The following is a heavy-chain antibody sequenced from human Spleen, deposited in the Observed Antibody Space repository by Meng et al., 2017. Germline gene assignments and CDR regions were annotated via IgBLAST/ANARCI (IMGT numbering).Heavy chain of an antibody. Sequence: QVQLVQSGAEVKKPGASVKVSCKASGYTFTGYYMHWVRQAPGQGLEWMGWINAGNGNTKYSQKFQGRVTITRDTSASTAYMELSSLRSEDTAVYYCARGAGDYGNKNWFDPWGQGTLVTVSS. CDR2: INAGNGNT. CDR3: ARGAGDYGNKNWFDP. V-gene: IGHV1-3*01. J-gene: IGHJ5*02. CDR1: GYTFTGYY. D-gene: IGHD4-17*01.